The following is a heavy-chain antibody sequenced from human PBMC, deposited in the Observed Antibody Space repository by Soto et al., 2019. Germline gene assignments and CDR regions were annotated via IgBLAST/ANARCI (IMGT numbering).Heavy chain of an antibody. Sequence: QVQLVQSGAEVKKPGASVKVSCKASGYTFTSYDINWVRQATGKGLEWMGWMNPNSGNTGYAQKLQGRVTMTRNTTISTAYMERSSLRSEDTAVYSWARQKVEASDYWGQGTLVTVSS. CDR3: ARQKVEASDY. D-gene: IGHD2-15*01. J-gene: IGHJ4*02. CDR2: MNPNSGNT. V-gene: IGHV1-8*01. CDR1: GYTFTSYD.